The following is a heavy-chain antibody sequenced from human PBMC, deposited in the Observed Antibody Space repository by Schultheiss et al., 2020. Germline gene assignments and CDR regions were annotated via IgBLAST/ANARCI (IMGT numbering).Heavy chain of an antibody. D-gene: IGHD6-19*01. V-gene: IGHV4-39*01. CDR1: GGSISRSSYY. CDR2: IYYTGST. Sequence: SETLSLTCTVSGGSISRSSYYWGWIRQPPGKGLEWIGTIYYTGSTYYNPSLKSRVTISVDTSKNQFSLRLSSVTAADTAVYYCARPAGTPSYMDVWGKGITVTVSS. CDR3: ARPAGTPSYMDV. J-gene: IGHJ6*03.